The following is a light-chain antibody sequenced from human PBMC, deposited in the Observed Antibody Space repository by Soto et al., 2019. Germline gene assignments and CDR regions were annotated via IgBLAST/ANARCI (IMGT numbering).Light chain of an antibody. J-gene: IGKJ1*01. CDR2: AAA. Sequence: DIQMTQSPSSLSASVGDRVAITCRASQSISIYLNWYQQKPGKAPKLLIYAAANLQSGVPSRFSGSGSGTDFTLTISSLQPEDFATYYCQQSYTTWWTFGQGTKVDI. CDR1: QSISIY. V-gene: IGKV1-39*01. CDR3: QQSYTTWWT.